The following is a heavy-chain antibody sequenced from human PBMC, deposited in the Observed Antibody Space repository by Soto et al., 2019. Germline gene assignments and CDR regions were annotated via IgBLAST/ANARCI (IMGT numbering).Heavy chain of an antibody. Sequence: GGSLRLSCEASGFTFSGYAMNWVRLAPGKGLEWVSSISSTSTYIYYADSMKGRFTIFRDNAKNSLSLQMNSLRVEDTAVYYCARGGKRIQNSYGMDLWGQGTTVTVSS. CDR1: GFTFSGYA. CDR2: ISSTSTYI. CDR3: ARGGKRIQNSYGMDL. J-gene: IGHJ6*02. V-gene: IGHV3-21*01.